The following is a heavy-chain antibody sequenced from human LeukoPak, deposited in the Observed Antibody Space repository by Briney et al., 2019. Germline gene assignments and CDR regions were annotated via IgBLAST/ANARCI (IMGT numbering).Heavy chain of an antibody. J-gene: IGHJ4*02. V-gene: IGHV3-23*01. CDR2: TSGGGGST. CDR3: AKRTGNYLPD. D-gene: IGHD3/OR15-3a*01. Sequence: PGGSLRLSCAASGFTFSSYAMTWVRQAPGKGLEWVAGTSGGGGSTNYADSVKGRFAISRDNSKNTLFLQMNSLRAEDTAVYYCAKRTGNYLPDWGQGTLVTVSS. CDR1: GFTFSSYA.